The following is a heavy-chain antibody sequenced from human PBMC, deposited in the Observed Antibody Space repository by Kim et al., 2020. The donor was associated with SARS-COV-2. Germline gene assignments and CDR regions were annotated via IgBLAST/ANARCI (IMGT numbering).Heavy chain of an antibody. J-gene: IGHJ5*02. V-gene: IGHV4-39*01. CDR3: ARTIAAAGNPWCDP. D-gene: IGHD6-13*01. Sequence: TPSLKSRVTMSVDTSKNQFSLKLSSVTAADTAVYYCARTIAAAGNPWCDPWGQGTLVTVSS.